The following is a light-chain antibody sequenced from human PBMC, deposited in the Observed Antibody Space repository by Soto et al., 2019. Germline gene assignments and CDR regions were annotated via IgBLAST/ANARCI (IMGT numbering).Light chain of an antibody. V-gene: IGKV3-20*01. CDR1: QSVSSNN. CDR3: QQYDNSIT. J-gene: IGKJ5*01. CDR2: AAS. Sequence: EIVLTQSPGTLSLSPGETATLSCRASQSVSSNNLAWYHQKPGQTPRLLIYAASSRATGTPDRFSGSGSRTDFTLTISRLEPEDFAVYYCQQYDNSITFGQGTRLEIE.